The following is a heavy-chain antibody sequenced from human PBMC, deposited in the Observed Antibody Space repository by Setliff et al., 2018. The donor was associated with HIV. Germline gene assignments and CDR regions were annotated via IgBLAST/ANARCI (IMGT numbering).Heavy chain of an antibody. D-gene: IGHD3-10*01. CDR2: IYYSGSA. CDR1: GGSISSGDYY. Sequence: SETLSLTCTVSGGSISSGDYYWGWIRQPPGEGLDWIAYIYYSGSAYYNPSLKSRVTISVDSSKNQFSLKLSSVTAADTAIYYCARLNDYKLIDYWGQGTLVTVSS. J-gene: IGHJ4*02. CDR3: ARLNDYKLIDY. V-gene: IGHV4-30-4*08.